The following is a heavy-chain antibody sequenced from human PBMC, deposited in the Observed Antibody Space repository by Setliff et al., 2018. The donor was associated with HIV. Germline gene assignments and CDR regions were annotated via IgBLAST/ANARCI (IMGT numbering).Heavy chain of an antibody. D-gene: IGHD2-15*01. V-gene: IGHV4-4*09. CDR3: AREHCSGGSCNGFDI. Sequence: PSETLSLTCTVSGDSISSYFWSWIRQSPGKGLEWIGFRSTTGSTNYNPSLRSRVTISVDTSKNQFSLKLGSVTAADTAMYYCAREHCSGGSCNGFDIWGQGTMVTVSS. CDR1: GDSISSYF. CDR2: RSTTGST. J-gene: IGHJ3*02.